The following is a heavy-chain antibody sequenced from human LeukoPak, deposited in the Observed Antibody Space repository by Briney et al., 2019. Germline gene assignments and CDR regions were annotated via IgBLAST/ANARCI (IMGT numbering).Heavy chain of an antibody. D-gene: IGHD1-14*01. J-gene: IGHJ4*02. CDR1: GCTFSSYA. CDR2: ISSNGGST. CDR3: VKPQPGGGFDY. V-gene: IGHV3-64D*09. Sequence: GGSLRLSCSASGCTFSSYAMHWVRQAPGKGLEYVSAISSNGGSTYYADSVKGRFTISRDNSKNTLYLQMSSPRAEDTAVYYCVKPQPGGGFDYWGQGTLVTVSS.